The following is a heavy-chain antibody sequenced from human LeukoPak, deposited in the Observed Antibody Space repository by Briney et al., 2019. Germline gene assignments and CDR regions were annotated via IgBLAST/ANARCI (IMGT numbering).Heavy chain of an antibody. CDR2: IYYSGST. D-gene: IGHD2-2*02. CDR3: ARLYGSDGEYYFDY. J-gene: IGHJ4*02. CDR1: GGSISSSSYY. Sequence: SETLSLTCTVSGGSISSSSYYWGWIRQPPGKGLEWIGSIYYSGSTYYNPSLKSRVTISVDTSKNQFSLKLSSVTAADTAVYYCARLYGSDGEYYFDYWGQGTLVTVSS. V-gene: IGHV4-39*01.